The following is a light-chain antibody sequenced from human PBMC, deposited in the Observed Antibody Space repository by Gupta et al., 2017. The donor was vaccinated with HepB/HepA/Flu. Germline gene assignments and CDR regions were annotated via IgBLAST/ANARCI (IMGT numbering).Light chain of an antibody. CDR1: RYNIGSNT. V-gene: IGLV1-44*01. J-gene: IGLJ3*02. CDR2: SDD. CDR3: EAWDDSRNGLGV. Sequence: QSVLPQPPSTSVPPVQRVTIPCSGSRYNIGSNTVSWYQQVPGTAPKRLIYSDDKRPSGVPERGSGSKSGTAAALAISGLQTEEEADYYCEAWDDSRNGLGVFGGGTKLTGL.